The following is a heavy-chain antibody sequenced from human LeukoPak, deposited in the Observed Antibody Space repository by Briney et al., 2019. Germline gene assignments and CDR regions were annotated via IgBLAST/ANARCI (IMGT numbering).Heavy chain of an antibody. CDR1: GYTFTGYY. Sequence: GASVKVSCKASGYTFTGYYMHWVRQAPGQGLEWMGWINPNSGGTNYAQKFQGRVTITADESTSTAYMELSSLRSEDTAVYYCARDRDYGDYKFDYWGQGTLVTVSS. V-gene: IGHV1-2*02. D-gene: IGHD4-17*01. CDR2: INPNSGGT. J-gene: IGHJ4*02. CDR3: ARDRDYGDYKFDY.